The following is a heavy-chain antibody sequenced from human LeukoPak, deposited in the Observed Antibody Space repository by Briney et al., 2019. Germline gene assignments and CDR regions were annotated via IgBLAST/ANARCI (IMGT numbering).Heavy chain of an antibody. D-gene: IGHD1-14*01. CDR3: ARDRPQAPWYYFYY. CDR2: RYHTGDS. CDR1: GGSISSSNW. Sequence: SGTLSLTCAVSGGSISSSNWWSWVRQPPGQGLAWIGERYHTGDSNYNPSLKSRLTISIDKSKNQFSLRLSSVTAADTAVYYCARDRPQAPWYYFYYCGQGILVTVSS. J-gene: IGHJ4*02. V-gene: IGHV4-4*02.